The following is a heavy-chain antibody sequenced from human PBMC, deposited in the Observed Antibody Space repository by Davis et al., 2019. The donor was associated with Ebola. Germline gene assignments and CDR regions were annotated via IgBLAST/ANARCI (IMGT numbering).Heavy chain of an antibody. D-gene: IGHD2-2*02. J-gene: IGHJ6*03. CDR2: INPSGGST. V-gene: IGHV1-46*01. CDR1: GYTFTSYY. CDR3: AVGSCDTLTCYYYYMDV. Sequence: ASVKVSCKASGYTFTSYYMHWVRQAPGQGLEWMGIINPSGGSTSYAQKFQGRVTMTRDTSTSTVYMELSSLRSEDTAVYYCAVGSCDTLTCYYYYMDVWGKGTTVTVSS.